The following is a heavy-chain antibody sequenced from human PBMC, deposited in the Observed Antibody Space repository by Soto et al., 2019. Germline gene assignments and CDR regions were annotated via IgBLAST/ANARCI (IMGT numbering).Heavy chain of an antibody. CDR1: GGTFSSYA. CDR2: IIPIFGTA. V-gene: IGHV1-69*13. CDR3: ASSREDIVVVVAATQHGMDV. J-gene: IGHJ6*02. D-gene: IGHD2-15*01. Sequence: SVKVSCKASGGTFSSYAISWVRQAPGQGLEWMGGIIPIFGTANYAQKFQGRVTITADESTSTAYMELSSLRSEDTAVYYCASSREDIVVVVAATQHGMDVWGQGTTVTVSS.